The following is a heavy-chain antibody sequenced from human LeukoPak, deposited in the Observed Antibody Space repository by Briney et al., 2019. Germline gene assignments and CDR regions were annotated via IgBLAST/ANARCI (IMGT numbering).Heavy chain of an antibody. V-gene: IGHV3-30*02. CDR1: GFTFSSYG. J-gene: IGHJ4*02. CDR3: ATAELHITMTPSFDY. Sequence: GGSLRLSCAASGFTFSSYGMHWVRQAPGKGLEWVSFIRYDGTNQYYADSVKGRFTISRDNSKNTLYLQMNSLRAEDTAVYYCATAELHITMTPSFDYWGQGALVTVSS. D-gene: IGHD3-22*01. CDR2: IRYDGTNQ.